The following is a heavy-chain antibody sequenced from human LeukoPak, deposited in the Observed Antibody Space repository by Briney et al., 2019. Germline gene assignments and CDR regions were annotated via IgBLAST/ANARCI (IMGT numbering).Heavy chain of an antibody. CDR3: ARQGYNSTWDRYLAY. CDR2: IYPGDSDT. J-gene: IGHJ4*02. CDR1: GYSFTSYW. Sequence: PGESLKISCKGSGYSFTSYWIGWVRQMPGKGLEWMGIIYPGDSDTRYSPSFQGQVTISADKSISTAYLRWSSLQASDTAMYYCARQGYNSTWDRYLAYWGQGTQVTVSS. V-gene: IGHV5-51*01. D-gene: IGHD6-13*01.